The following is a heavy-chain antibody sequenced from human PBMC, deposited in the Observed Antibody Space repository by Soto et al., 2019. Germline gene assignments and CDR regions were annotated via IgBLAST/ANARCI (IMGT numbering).Heavy chain of an antibody. Sequence: SLSLSCAASGFTFSNFGMHWVRQAPGKGLEWVALISYDGSNKYYADSVKGRFTISRDSTKNTLSLQINSLRAEDSAVYYCAKDLHSSGWAAYNFDYWGQGTLVTVSS. J-gene: IGHJ4*02. D-gene: IGHD6-25*01. V-gene: IGHV3-30*18. CDR3: AKDLHSSGWAAYNFDY. CDR1: GFTFSNFG. CDR2: ISYDGSNK.